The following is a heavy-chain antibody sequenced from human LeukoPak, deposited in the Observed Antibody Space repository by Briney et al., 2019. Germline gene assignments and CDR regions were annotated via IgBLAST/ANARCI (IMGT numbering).Heavy chain of an antibody. J-gene: IGHJ4*02. Sequence: SETLSLTCTVSGGSISSYYWSWIRQPAGKGLEWIGRIYTSGSTNYNPSLKSRVTISIDTSKMQFSLRVNSVTAADTAVYFCAASIWRTFIDYWGQGSLLTVSS. CDR2: IYTSGST. D-gene: IGHD3-3*02. V-gene: IGHV4-4*07. CDR1: GGSISSYY. CDR3: AASIWRTFIDY.